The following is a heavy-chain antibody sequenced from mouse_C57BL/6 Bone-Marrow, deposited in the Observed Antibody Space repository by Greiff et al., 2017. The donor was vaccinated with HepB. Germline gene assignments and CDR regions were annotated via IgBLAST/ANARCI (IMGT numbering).Heavy chain of an antibody. D-gene: IGHD2-5*01. Sequence: DVMLVESGGDLVKPGGSLKLSCAASGFTFSSYGMSWVRQTPDKRLEWVATISSGGSYTYYPDSVKGRFTISRDNAKNTLYLQMSSLKSEDTAMYYCASLYYSNYLYYWGQGTTLTDSS. V-gene: IGHV5-6*02. CDR2: ISSGGSYT. J-gene: IGHJ2*01. CDR1: GFTFSSYG. CDR3: ASLYYSNYLYY.